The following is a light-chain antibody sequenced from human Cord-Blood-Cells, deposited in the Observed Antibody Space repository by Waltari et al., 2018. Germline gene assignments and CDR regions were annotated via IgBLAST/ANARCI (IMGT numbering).Light chain of an antibody. CDR1: QSLVYSARNTY. CDR3: MQGTHWPPT. V-gene: IGKV2-30*01. Sequence: DVVMTQSPLSLPVTLGQPASISCRSSQSLVYSARNTYLNWFQQRPGQAPRRVIYKVSNRDSGVPARVGGSGSGTDFTLKISRVEAGDVGVYYCMQGTHWPPTFGQGTKVEIK. CDR2: KVS. J-gene: IGKJ1*01.